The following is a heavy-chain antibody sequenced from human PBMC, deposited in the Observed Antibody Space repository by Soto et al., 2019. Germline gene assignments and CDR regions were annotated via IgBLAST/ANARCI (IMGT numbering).Heavy chain of an antibody. CDR2: IVVGSGNT. Sequence: SVKVSCKASGFTFTSSAVQWVRQARGQRLEWIGWIVVGSGNTNYAQKFQERVTITRDMSTSTAYMELSSLRSEDTAVYYCAADGKQWLANFDYWGQGTLVTVSS. J-gene: IGHJ4*02. D-gene: IGHD6-19*01. CDR3: AADGKQWLANFDY. CDR1: GFTFTSSA. V-gene: IGHV1-58*01.